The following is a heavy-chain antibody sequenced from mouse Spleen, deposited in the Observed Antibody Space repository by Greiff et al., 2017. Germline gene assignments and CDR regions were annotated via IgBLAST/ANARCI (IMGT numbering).Heavy chain of an antibody. V-gene: IGHV1S81*02. CDR3: ARSGALYYFDY. CDR1: GYTFTSYW. Sequence: QVQLQQPGAELVKPGASVKLSCKASGYTFTSYWMHWVKQRPGQGLEWIGEINPSNGRTNYNEKFKSKATLTVDKSSSTAYMQLSSLTSEDSAVYYCARSGALYYFDYWGQGTTLTVSS. CDR2: INPSNGRT. D-gene: IGHD4-1*01. J-gene: IGHJ2*01.